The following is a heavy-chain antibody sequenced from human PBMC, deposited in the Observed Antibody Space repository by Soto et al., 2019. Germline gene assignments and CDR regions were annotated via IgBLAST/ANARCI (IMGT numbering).Heavy chain of an antibody. Sequence: EVQLLESGGGLVQPGGSLRLSCAASGFTFSSYTMSWVRQAPGKGLEWVSAISGSGGSTYYADSVKGRFTISRDNSKNTLYLQMNILRAEDTAVYYCAKDPRSNMITFGGVIVWYDYWGQGTLVTVSS. CDR3: AKDPRSNMITFGGVIVWYDY. J-gene: IGHJ4*02. V-gene: IGHV3-23*01. CDR2: ISGSGGST. CDR1: GFTFSSYT. D-gene: IGHD3-16*02.